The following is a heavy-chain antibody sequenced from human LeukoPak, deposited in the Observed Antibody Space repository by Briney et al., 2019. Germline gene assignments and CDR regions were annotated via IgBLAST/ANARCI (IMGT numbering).Heavy chain of an antibody. CDR2: IIPIFGTA. V-gene: IGHV1-69*13. Sequence: ASVKVSXKASGGTSSSYAISWVRQAPGQGLEWMGGIIPIFGTANYAQKFQGRVTITADESTSTAYMELSSLRSEDTAVYYCAREGYCSSTSCYKAARVDAFDIWGQGTMVTVSS. CDR3: AREGYCSSTSCYKAARVDAFDI. CDR1: GGTSSSYA. D-gene: IGHD2-2*02. J-gene: IGHJ3*02.